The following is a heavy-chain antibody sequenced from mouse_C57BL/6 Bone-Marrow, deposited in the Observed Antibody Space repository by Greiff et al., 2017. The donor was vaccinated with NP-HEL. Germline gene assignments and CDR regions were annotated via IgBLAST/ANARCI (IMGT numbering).Heavy chain of an antibody. V-gene: IGHV5-9*01. J-gene: IGHJ4*01. CDR2: ISGGGGNT. CDR3: ARLQYDGYYGYAMDY. CDR1: GFTFSSYT. D-gene: IGHD2-3*01. Sequence: DVKLVESGGGLVKPGGSLKLSCAASGFTFSSYTMSWVRQTPEKRLEWVATISGGGGNTYYPDSVKGRFTISRDNAKNTLYLQMSSLRSEDTALYYCARLQYDGYYGYAMDYWGQGTSVTVSS.